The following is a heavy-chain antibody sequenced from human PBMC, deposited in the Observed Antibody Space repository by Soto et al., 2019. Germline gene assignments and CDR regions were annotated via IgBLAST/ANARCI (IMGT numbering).Heavy chain of an antibody. D-gene: IGHD6-19*01. CDR2: ISGSGGST. Sequence: GGSLRLSCAASGFTFSSYAMSWVRQAPGKGLEWVSAISGSGGSTYYADSVKGRFTISRDNSKNTLYLQMNSLRAEEPAVYYCAKDFGIAVAGQYNWFDPWGQGTLVTVS. CDR1: GFTFSSYA. V-gene: IGHV3-23*01. J-gene: IGHJ5*02. CDR3: AKDFGIAVAGQYNWFDP.